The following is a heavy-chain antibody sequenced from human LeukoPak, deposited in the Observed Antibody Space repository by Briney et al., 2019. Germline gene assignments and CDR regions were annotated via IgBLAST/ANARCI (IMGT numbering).Heavy chain of an antibody. J-gene: IGHJ4*02. Sequence: SDTLSLTCTVSGYSISSGYYWGWIRQPPGKGLEWIGSIYHSGSTYYNSSLKSRVTISVDTSKNQFSLKLSSVTAADTAVYYCARVLGSSGWYYFDYWGQGTLVTVSS. V-gene: IGHV4-38-2*02. CDR1: GYSISSGYY. CDR2: IYHSGST. CDR3: ARVLGSSGWYYFDY. D-gene: IGHD6-19*01.